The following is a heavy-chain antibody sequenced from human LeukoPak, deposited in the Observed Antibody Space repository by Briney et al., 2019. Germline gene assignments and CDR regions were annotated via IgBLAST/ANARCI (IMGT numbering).Heavy chain of an antibody. V-gene: IGHV3-21*01. CDR1: GFTFSSYS. CDR2: ISSSSSYI. CDR3: ARDAMVRGVRGIDY. Sequence: GGSLRLSCAASGFTFSSYSMNWVRQAPGKGLEWVSSISSSSSYIYYADSVKGLFTISRDNAKNSLYLQMNSLTAEDTAVYYCARDAMVRGVRGIDYWGQGTLVTVSS. J-gene: IGHJ4*02. D-gene: IGHD3-10*01.